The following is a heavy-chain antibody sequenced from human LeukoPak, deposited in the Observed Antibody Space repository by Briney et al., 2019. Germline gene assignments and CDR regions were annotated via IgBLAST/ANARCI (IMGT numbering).Heavy chain of an antibody. D-gene: IGHD1-26*01. CDR3: ARDSGSYSPYYFDY. V-gene: IGHV4-30-2*01. Sequence: SETLSLTCTVSGGSISSGGYYWSWIRQPPGKGLEWIGYIYHSGSTYYNPSLKSRVTISVDRSKNQFSLKLSSVTAADTAVYYCARDSGSYSPYYFDYWGQGTLVTVSS. CDR1: GGSISSGGYY. J-gene: IGHJ4*02. CDR2: IYHSGST.